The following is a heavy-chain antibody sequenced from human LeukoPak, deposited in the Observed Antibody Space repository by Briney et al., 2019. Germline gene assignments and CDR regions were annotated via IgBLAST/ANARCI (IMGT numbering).Heavy chain of an antibody. V-gene: IGHV1-69*01. CDR2: IIPIFGTA. CDR1: GGTFSGYA. J-gene: IGHJ6*03. Sequence: VASVKVSCKASGGTFSGYAISWVRQAPGQGLEWMGGIIPIFGTANYAQKFQGRVTITADESTSTAYMELSSLRSEDTSVYYCATPRAAASYNYYYYYMDVWGKGTTVTVSS. D-gene: IGHD6-13*01. CDR3: ATPRAAASYNYYYYYMDV.